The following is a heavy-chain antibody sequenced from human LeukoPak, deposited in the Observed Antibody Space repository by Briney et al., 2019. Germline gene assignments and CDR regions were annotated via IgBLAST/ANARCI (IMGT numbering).Heavy chain of an antibody. V-gene: IGHV3-66*02. D-gene: IGHD3-22*01. Sequence: PGGSLRLSCAASGFTVSSNYMSWVRQAPGKGLEWVSVIYSGGSTYYADSVKGQFTISRDNSKNTLYLQMNSLRAEDTAVYYCARYEYYYDSSGGDAFDIWGQGTMVTVSS. CDR1: GFTVSSNY. J-gene: IGHJ3*02. CDR2: IYSGGST. CDR3: ARYEYYYDSSGGDAFDI.